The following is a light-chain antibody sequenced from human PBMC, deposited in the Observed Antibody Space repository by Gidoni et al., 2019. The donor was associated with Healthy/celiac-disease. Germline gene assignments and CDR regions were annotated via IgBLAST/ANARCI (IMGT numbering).Light chain of an antibody. CDR3: QQYGSSPPT. CDR2: GAS. CDR1: QSVSSSD. J-gene: IGKJ1*01. V-gene: IGKV3-20*01. Sequence: EIVLTQSPGTLSLSPGERATLSCRASQSVSSSDLAWYQQKPGQAPRLLIYGASSRATGIPDRFSGSGSGTDFTLTLSRLEPEDFAVYYCQQYGSSPPTFGQXTKVEIK.